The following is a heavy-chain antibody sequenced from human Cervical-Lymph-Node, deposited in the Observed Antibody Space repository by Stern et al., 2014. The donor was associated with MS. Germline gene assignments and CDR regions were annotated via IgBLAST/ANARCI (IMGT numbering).Heavy chain of an antibody. CDR2: IYHSGDT. CDR1: GGSFSGSSW. V-gene: IGHV4-4*02. D-gene: IGHD2-21*01. Sequence: QVQLQESGPGLVKPSGTLSLTCAVSGGSFSGSSWRWWVRPPPGKGLGRVGEIYHSGDTKYNPSLKSRVTISVDKSKNQFSLNLTSVTAADTAVYYCARMQVAIGWSFDYWGQGSLATVSS. CDR3: ARMQVAIGWSFDY. J-gene: IGHJ4*02.